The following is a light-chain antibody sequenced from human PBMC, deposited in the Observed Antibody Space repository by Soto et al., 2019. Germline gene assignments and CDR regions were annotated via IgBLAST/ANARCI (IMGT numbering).Light chain of an antibody. Sequence: DIQMTQSPSSVCSSVVEGVTITCRASQGIYSRLAWYQQKPGKAPELLIYATSTLQNGVPSRFSGSGFGTDFTLSISSLQPEDSASYFCQQTDDFPLTFGGGTKVDIK. J-gene: IGKJ4*01. CDR3: QQTDDFPLT. CDR1: QGIYSR. CDR2: ATS. V-gene: IGKV1D-12*01.